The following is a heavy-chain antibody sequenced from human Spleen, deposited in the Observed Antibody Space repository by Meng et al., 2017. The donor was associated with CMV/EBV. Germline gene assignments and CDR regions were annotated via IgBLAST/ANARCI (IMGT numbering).Heavy chain of an antibody. Sequence: SETLSLTCTVSGDSVSSGSYYWSWIRQPPGKRLEWIGSAYYRGSTYYNPPLKGRVTISVDTSKKQFSLKVSSVTAADTAVYYCARHSDAVGYFDYWGQGTLVTVSS. J-gene: IGHJ4*02. CDR2: AYYRGST. V-gene: IGHV4-39*01. CDR1: GDSVSSGSYY. CDR3: ARHSDAVGYFDY.